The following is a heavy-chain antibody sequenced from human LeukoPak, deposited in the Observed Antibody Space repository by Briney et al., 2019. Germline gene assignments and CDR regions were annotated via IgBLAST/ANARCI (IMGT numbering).Heavy chain of an antibody. CDR3: ARDLLGWELHYFDY. CDR2: INPNSGGT. CDR1: GYTFTGYY. D-gene: IGHD1-26*01. V-gene: IGHV1-2*02. Sequence: ASVKVSCKASGYTFTGYYMHWVRQAPGQGLEWMGWINPNSGGTNYAQKFQGRVTMTRDTSISTAYMELSRLSSDDTAVYYCARDLLGWELHYFDYWGQGTVVTVSS. J-gene: IGHJ4*02.